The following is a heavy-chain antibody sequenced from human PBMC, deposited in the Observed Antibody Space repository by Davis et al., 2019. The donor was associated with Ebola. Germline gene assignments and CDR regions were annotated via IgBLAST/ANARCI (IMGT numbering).Heavy chain of an antibody. V-gene: IGHV3-23*01. CDR3: AKDYDFWSGYYTGGMDV. CDR2: ISGSGGST. J-gene: IGHJ6*02. Sequence: PGGSLRLSCAASGFTFSSYAMSWVRQAPGKGLEWVSAISGSGGSTYYADSVKGRFTISRDNSKNTLYLQMNSLRAEDTAVYYCAKDYDFWSGYYTGGMDVWGQGTTVTVSS. CDR1: GFTFSSYA. D-gene: IGHD3-3*01.